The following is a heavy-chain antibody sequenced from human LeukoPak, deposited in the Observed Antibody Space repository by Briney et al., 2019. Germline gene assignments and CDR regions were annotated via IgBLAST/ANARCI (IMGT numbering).Heavy chain of an antibody. CDR2: IYSGGST. CDR3: ARDPWDGYRYGFVESNGMDV. D-gene: IGHD5-18*01. V-gene: IGHV3-66*01. Sequence: GGSLRLSCAASGFTVSSNYMSWVRQAPGEGLEWVSVIYSGGSTYYADSVKGRFTISRDNSKNTLYLQMNSLRAEDTAVYYCARDPWDGYRYGFVESNGMDVWGQGTTVTVSS. J-gene: IGHJ6*02. CDR1: GFTVSSNY.